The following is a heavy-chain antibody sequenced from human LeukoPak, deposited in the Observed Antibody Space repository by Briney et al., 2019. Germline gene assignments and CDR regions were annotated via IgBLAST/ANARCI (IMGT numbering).Heavy chain of an antibody. CDR1: GFTFSRYN. Sequence: GGSLRLSCAASGFTFSRYNMNCVRQAPGKGLEWVSSISTSGSYIYYADSVKGRFTISRDNAKNSLYLQMNSLRAEDTAVYYCAREYESDYWGQGTLVTVSS. CDR2: ISTSGSYI. V-gene: IGHV3-21*01. D-gene: IGHD3-3*01. CDR3: AREYESDY. J-gene: IGHJ4*02.